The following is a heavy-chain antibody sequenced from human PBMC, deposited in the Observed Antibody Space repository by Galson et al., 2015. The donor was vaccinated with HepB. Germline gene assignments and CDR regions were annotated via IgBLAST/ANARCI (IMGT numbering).Heavy chain of an antibody. CDR2: IYPDNSDT. D-gene: IGHD6-25*01. Sequence: QSVAEVKEAGESLRISCKGSGYSFSGYWISWVRQMPGKGLEWMGIIYPDNSDTRYSPSLQGQVTFSADKSISTAYLQWHSLKAPDSAMYYCAGYGGETLAANWFDYWGQGTLVTVSS. CDR3: AGYGGETLAANWFDY. V-gene: IGHV5-51*01. CDR1: GYSFSGYW. J-gene: IGHJ4*02.